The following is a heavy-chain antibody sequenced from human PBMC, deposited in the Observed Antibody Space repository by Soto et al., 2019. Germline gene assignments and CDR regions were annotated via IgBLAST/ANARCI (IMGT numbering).Heavy chain of an antibody. J-gene: IGHJ6*02. CDR3: ASYCSSTSCSPLRYYYGMDV. V-gene: IGHV1-8*01. CDR2: MNPNSGNT. D-gene: IGHD2-2*01. CDR1: GYTFTSCD. Sequence: ASVKVSCKASGYTFTSCDMNWVRQATGQGLEWMGWMNPNSGNTGYAQKFQGRVTMTRNTSISTAYMELSSLRSEDTAVYYCASYCSSTSCSPLRYYYGMDVWGQGTTVTVSS.